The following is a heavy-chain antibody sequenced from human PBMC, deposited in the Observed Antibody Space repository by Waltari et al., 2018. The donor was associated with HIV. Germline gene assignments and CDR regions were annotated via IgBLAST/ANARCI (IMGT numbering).Heavy chain of an antibody. J-gene: IGHJ3*02. V-gene: IGHV1-8*01. CDR2: MNPKSGNT. CDR1: GYTSHNYY. CDR3: ARGYSYDRSGEAFDI. D-gene: IGHD3-22*01. Sequence: QVQLVQSGAEVQKPGAYVKGSCKASGYTSHNYYINWVRQAPGQGREWMGWMNPKSGNTGYAQKFQGRVTMTRNTSISTAYMELSSLRSEDTAVYYCARGYSYDRSGEAFDIWGQGTMVTVSS.